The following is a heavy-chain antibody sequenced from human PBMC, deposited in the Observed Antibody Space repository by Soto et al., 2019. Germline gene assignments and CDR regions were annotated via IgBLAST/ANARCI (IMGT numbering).Heavy chain of an antibody. V-gene: IGHV1-69*13. CDR2: IIPIFGTA. J-gene: IGHJ4*02. CDR1: GGTFSSYA. D-gene: IGHD3-22*01. Sequence: SVKVSCKASGGTFSSYAISWVRQAPGQGLEWMGGIIPIFGTANYAQKFQGRVTITADESTSTAYMELGSLRSEDTAVYYCARFPLPTYYYDSSGHIAPFDYWGQGTLVTVSS. CDR3: ARFPLPTYYYDSSGHIAPFDY.